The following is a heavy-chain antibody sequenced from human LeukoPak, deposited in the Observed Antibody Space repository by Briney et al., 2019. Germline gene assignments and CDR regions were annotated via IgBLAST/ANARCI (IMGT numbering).Heavy chain of an antibody. CDR3: ARDGGYDSTPPTGDY. V-gene: IGHV1-24*01. D-gene: IGHD3-22*01. J-gene: IGHJ4*02. CDR2: FDPEDGET. CDR1: GYTLTELS. Sequence: GASVKVSCKVSGYTLTELSMHWVRQAPGKGLEGMGGFDPEDGETIYAQKFQGRVTMTEDTSTDTAYMELSSLRSEDTAVYYCARDGGYDSTPPTGDYWGQGTLVTVSS.